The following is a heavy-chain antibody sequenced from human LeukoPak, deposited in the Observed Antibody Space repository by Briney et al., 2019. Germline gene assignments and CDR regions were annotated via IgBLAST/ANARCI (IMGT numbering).Heavy chain of an antibody. J-gene: IGHJ4*02. Sequence: PGGSLRLSCAASGFTVNNYYMSWVRQAPGKGLEWVSVIYTGGRTYYGDSVKGRFTISRDSSKNTLYLQLNSLRVEDTALYYCARGQAYCGADCYCDRGQGTLVTVSS. CDR3: ARGQAYCGADCYCD. CDR1: GFTVNNYY. CDR2: IYTGGRT. V-gene: IGHV3-66*01. D-gene: IGHD2-21*02.